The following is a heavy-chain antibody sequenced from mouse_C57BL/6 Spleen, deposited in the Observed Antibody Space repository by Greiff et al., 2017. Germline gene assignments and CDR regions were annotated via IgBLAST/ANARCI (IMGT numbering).Heavy chain of an antibody. V-gene: IGHV1-82*01. CDR1: GYAFSSSW. CDR3: ARPAQATGWFAY. D-gene: IGHD3-2*02. Sequence: QVQLQQSGPELVKPGASVTISCKASGYAFSSSWLNWVKQRPGKGLEWIGRIYPGDGDTNYNGKFKGKATLTADKSSSTAYMQLSSLTSEDSAVYFCARPAQATGWFAYWGQGTLVTVSA. CDR2: IYPGDGDT. J-gene: IGHJ3*01.